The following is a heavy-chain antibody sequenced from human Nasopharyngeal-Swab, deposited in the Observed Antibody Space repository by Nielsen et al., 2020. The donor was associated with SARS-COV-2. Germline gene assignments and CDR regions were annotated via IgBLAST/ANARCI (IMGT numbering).Heavy chain of an antibody. V-gene: IGHV1-46*01. CDR1: GYIFSSYH. CDR2: FNRTGGA. Sequence: ASVKVSCKASGYIFSSYHIHWVRQAPGQGLEWLGVFNRTGGADYAQKFRGRVTMTRDTSASTAYMDLTNLRSEDTAVYYCARTSYYGSGSLDYWVQGTQVTVSS. D-gene: IGHD3-10*01. CDR3: ARTSYYGSGSLDY. J-gene: IGHJ4*02.